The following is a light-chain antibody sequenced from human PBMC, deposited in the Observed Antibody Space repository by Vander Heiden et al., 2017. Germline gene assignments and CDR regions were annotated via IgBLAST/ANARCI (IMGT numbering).Light chain of an antibody. Sequence: QSVLTQPPPLSGAPAPSVTISCTGSSSNIGAGYDVHWYQQLPGTAPKLLIYGNNNRPSGVPDRFSGSKSGTSASLAITGLQAEDEADYYCQSYDSSLSGSGVFGTGTKVTVL. CDR2: GNN. V-gene: IGLV1-40*01. J-gene: IGLJ1*01. CDR3: QSYDSSLSGSGV. CDR1: SSNIGAGYD.